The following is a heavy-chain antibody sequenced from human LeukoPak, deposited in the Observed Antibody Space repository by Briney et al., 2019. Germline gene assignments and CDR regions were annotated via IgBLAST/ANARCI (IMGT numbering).Heavy chain of an antibody. V-gene: IGHV3-33*01. Sequence: GGSLRLSCAASGFTFSSYGMHWVRQAPGKGLEWVAVIWYDGSNKYYADSVKGRFTISRDNSKNTLYLQMNSLRAEDTAVYYCARESGSYYMPTFDYWGQGTLVTVSS. J-gene: IGHJ4*02. CDR1: GFTFSSYG. CDR2: IWYDGSNK. CDR3: ARESGSYYMPTFDY. D-gene: IGHD1-26*01.